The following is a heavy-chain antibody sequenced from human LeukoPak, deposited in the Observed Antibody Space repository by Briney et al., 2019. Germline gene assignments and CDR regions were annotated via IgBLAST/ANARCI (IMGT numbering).Heavy chain of an antibody. Sequence: GGSLRLSCAASGFTFSSYWMSWVRQAPGKGLEWVANIKQDGSEKYYVDSVKGRFTISRDNAKNSLYLQMNSLRAEDTAVYYCARVLRGFDFWSGYSIYYYYYYMDVWGKGTTVTVSS. D-gene: IGHD3-3*01. CDR1: GFTFSSYW. CDR3: ARVLRGFDFWSGYSIYYYYYYMDV. CDR2: IKQDGSEK. J-gene: IGHJ6*03. V-gene: IGHV3-7*01.